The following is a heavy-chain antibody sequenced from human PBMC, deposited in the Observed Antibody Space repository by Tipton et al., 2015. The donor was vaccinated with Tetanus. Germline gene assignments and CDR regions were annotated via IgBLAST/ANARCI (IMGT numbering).Heavy chain of an antibody. D-gene: IGHD2/OR15-2a*01. Sequence: GLVKPSETLSLSCTVSGAPISSYYWSWIRQPPGNGLEWIGYIYNSGNTNYNPSLKSRVTISVDTSKNQFSLKLNSVTAADTAVYYCARAAGFLGLTHDFWGRGTLVSVSS. J-gene: IGHJ4*02. V-gene: IGHV4-59*01. CDR2: IYNSGNT. CDR3: ARAAGFLGLTHDF. CDR1: GAPISSYY.